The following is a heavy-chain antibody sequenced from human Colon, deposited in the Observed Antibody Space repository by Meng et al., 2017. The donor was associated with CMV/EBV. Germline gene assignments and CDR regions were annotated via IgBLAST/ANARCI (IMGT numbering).Heavy chain of an antibody. CDR3: TRRITRGSFDS. D-gene: IGHD1-14*01. CDR2: ISSTSSYI. CDR1: GSTFSSYN. J-gene: IGHJ4*02. V-gene: IGHV3-21*01. Sequence: GGSLRLSCADSGSTFSSYNMNWVRQAPGKGLEWVASISSTSSYIYYADSVKGRFTISRDNAKNSLYLQLNSLRAEDTAVYYCTRRITRGSFDSWGQGTLVTVSS.